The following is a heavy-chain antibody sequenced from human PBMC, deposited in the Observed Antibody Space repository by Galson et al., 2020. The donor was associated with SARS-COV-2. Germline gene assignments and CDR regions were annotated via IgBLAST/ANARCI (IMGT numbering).Heavy chain of an antibody. J-gene: IGHJ4*02. Sequence: SCVGTGFTVSRKHMSWVRQAPGKGLDWVPLSYSYDSTSYSAYVKRRFTISRDISKGTLYLQMNSLRAEDTAVYYCARGPSNDYLDSWGQGTLVT. CDR1: GFTVSRKH. CDR3: ARGPSNDYLDS. V-gene: IGHV3-53*01. CDR2: SYSYDST. D-gene: IGHD4-4*01.